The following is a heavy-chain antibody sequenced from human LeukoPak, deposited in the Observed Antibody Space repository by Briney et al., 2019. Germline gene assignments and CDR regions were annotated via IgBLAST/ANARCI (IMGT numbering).Heavy chain of an antibody. CDR2: ISSTSSST. D-gene: IGHD6-13*01. CDR1: GFTFSSYS. CDR3: ARDSSSRPLDY. J-gene: IGHJ4*02. Sequence: GGSLRLSCAASGFTFSSYSMNWVRQAPGKGLEWVSYISSTSSSTYYADSVKGRFTISRDNAKNSLYLQMNSLRAEDTAVYYCARDSSSRPLDYWGQGTLVTVSS. V-gene: IGHV3-48*01.